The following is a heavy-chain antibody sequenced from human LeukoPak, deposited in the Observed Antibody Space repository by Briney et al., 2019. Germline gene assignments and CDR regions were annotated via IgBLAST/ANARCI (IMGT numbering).Heavy chain of an antibody. D-gene: IGHD6-25*01. CDR2: INPNSGGT. Sequence: GASLKVSCKASGYTFTGVYIHWVRQTPGQGLEWVGWINPNSGGTNYAQKSQGRVTITSDRSISTAYVELSRLRSDDTAVYYCARGDSTVYSSGLAWFGPWGQGTLVTVSS. J-gene: IGHJ5*02. CDR3: ARGDSTVYSSGLAWFGP. V-gene: IGHV1-2*02. CDR1: GYTFTGVY.